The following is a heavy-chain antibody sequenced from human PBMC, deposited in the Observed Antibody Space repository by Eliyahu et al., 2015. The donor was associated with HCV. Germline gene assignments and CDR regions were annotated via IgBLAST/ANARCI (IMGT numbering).Heavy chain of an antibody. J-gene: IGHJ3*02. CDR2: TYYRSKWYN. Sequence: QVQLQQSGPGLVKPSQTLSLTCAISGDSVSSNSAXWNWIRQSPSRGLEWLGRTYYRSKWYNDYAVSVKSRITINPDTSKNQFSLQLNSVTPEDTAVYYCARDRKYLTIFGVVGAFDIWGQGTMVTVSS. CDR3: ARDRKYLTIFGVVGAFDI. V-gene: IGHV6-1*01. CDR1: GDSVSSNSAX. D-gene: IGHD3-3*01.